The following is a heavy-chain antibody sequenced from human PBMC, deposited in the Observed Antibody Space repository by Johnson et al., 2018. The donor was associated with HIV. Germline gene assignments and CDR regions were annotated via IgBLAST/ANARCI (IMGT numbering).Heavy chain of an antibody. CDR3: ARSASKYDAFDI. CDR1: GFTFSTYG. Sequence: QVQLVESGGGVVPPGGSLRLSCAASGFTFSTYGMHWVRQAPGKGLEWVAFIRHEGNNKYYADSVKGRFTISRDNAKNSLYLQMNSLRAEDTALYYCARSASKYDAFDIWGQGTVVTVSS. V-gene: IGHV3-33*04. J-gene: IGHJ3*02. CDR2: IRHEGNNK.